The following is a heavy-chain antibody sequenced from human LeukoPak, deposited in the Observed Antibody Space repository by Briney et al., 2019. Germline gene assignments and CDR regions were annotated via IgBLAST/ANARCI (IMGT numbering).Heavy chain of an antibody. CDR1: GFTFSSYG. CDR3: AKDTRCGGDCYSVGNY. Sequence: PGRSLRLSCAASGFTFSSYGMHWVRQAPGKGLEWVAVISYDGSSKYYTDSVKGRFTISRDNSKNTLYLQLNSLKPEDTAVYYCAKDTRCGGDCYSVGNYWGQGTLVTVSS. D-gene: IGHD2-21*02. CDR2: ISYDGSSK. J-gene: IGHJ4*02. V-gene: IGHV3-30*18.